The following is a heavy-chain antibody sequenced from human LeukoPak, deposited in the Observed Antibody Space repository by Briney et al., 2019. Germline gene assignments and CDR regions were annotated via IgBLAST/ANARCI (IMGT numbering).Heavy chain of an antibody. CDR1: GFTFSSYG. J-gene: IGHJ3*02. Sequence: GGSLRLSCAASGFTFSSYGMHWVRQAPGKGLEWVAVISYDRSNKYYADSVKGRFTISRDNSKNTLYLQMNSLRAEDTAVYYCARGWTRDAFDIWGQGTMVTVSS. CDR2: ISYDRSNK. D-gene: IGHD2-15*01. V-gene: IGHV3-30*03. CDR3: ARGWTRDAFDI.